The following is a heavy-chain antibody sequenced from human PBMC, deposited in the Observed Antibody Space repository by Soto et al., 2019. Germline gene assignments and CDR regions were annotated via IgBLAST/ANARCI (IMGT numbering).Heavy chain of an antibody. Sequence: ASVKVSCKASENTFIGDYLHWIRQAPGQGLEWMGWISPHGGDTKLSPRFQGRVTLTRDRSITTVYMELSRVTSDDTAVYYCAWSAPTTVFNSWGQGARVPVSS. J-gene: IGHJ4*02. D-gene: IGHD6-25*01. CDR3: AWSAPTTVFNS. CDR2: ISPHGGDT. CDR1: ENTFIGDY. V-gene: IGHV1-2*02.